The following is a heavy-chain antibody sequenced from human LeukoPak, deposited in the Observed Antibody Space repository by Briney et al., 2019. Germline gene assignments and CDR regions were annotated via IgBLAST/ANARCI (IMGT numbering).Heavy chain of an antibody. J-gene: IGHJ4*02. CDR2: ISAYNGNT. CDR1: GYTFTSYG. CDR3: ARTSSTVNADDY. D-gene: IGHD4-17*01. V-gene: IGHV1-18*01. Sequence: AXXKVSCKASGYTFTSYGISWVRQAPGQGIEWMGWISAYNGNTNYAKKMQGRVNMNKETYKRTEYMEERSLRSDDTAVYYCARTSSTVNADDYWGQGTLVTVSS.